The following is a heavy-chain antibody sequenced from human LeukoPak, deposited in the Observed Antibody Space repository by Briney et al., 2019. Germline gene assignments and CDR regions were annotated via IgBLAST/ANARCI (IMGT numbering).Heavy chain of an antibody. J-gene: IGHJ2*01. CDR3: ARDLGVWGSYRPSGYFDL. V-gene: IGHV3-66*01. D-gene: IGHD3-16*02. Sequence: GGSLRLSCAASGFTVSSNYMSWVRQAPGKGLEWVSVIYSGGSTYYADSVKGRFTISRDNSKNTLYLQMNSLKAEDTAVYYCARDLGVWGSYRPSGYFDLWGRGTLVTVSS. CDR1: GFTVSSNY. CDR2: IYSGGST.